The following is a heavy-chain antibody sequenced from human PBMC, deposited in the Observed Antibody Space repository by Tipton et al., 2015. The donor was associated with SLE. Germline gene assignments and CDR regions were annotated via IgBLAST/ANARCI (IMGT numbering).Heavy chain of an antibody. D-gene: IGHD1-26*01. V-gene: IGHV3-9*03. CDR3: AKDSTRYSGSYDY. J-gene: IGHJ4*02. CDR2: ISWNSGSI. Sequence: SLRLSCAASGFTFDDYAMHWVRQAPGKGLEWVSGISWNSGSIGYADSVKGRFTISRDNAKNSLYLQMNSLRAEDMALYYCAKDSTRYSGSYDYWGQGTLVTVSS. CDR1: GFTFDDYA.